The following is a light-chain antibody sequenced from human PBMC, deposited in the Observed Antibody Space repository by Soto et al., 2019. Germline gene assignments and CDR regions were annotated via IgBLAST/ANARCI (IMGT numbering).Light chain of an antibody. CDR2: ANS. CDR1: RSNIGAGYD. Sequence: QSVLTQPPSVSGAPGQRVTISCTGSRSNIGAGYDVHWYQQLPGTAPKVLIYANSNRPSGVPDRFSGSKSGTSASPAITGLQAEDEADYYCQSYDSSLSVVFGGGTKLTVL. CDR3: QSYDSSLSVV. V-gene: IGLV1-40*01. J-gene: IGLJ2*01.